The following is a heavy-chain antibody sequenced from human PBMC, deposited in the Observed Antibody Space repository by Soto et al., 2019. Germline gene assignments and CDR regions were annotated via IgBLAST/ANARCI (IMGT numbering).Heavy chain of an antibody. CDR2: IWHDGSKK. CDR3: ATQYCDGSTCYAIY. CDR1: GFTFSSCG. V-gene: IGHV3-33*01. J-gene: IGHJ4*02. D-gene: IGHD2-2*01. Sequence: GGSLRLSCAASGFTFSSCGMHWVRQAPAKGLEWVAVIWHDGSKKYYVDSVKGRFTISRDNAMNTLYLQMDSLKDEDTAVYYCATQYCDGSTCYAIYWGQGTLVTVSS.